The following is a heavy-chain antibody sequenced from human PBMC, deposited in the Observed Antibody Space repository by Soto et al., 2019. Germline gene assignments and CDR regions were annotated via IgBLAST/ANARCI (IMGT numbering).Heavy chain of an antibody. V-gene: IGHV3-23*01. J-gene: IGHJ4*02. Sequence: EVQLLESGGGLVQPGESLRLSCAASGFTFSSYAMSWVRQAPGKGLEWVSVISGSEDSTYYADSVKGRFTISRDNSKNTLYLQMNSLRAEDTAVYYCAKRSSSSTFDYWGQGTLVIVSS. CDR3: AKRSSSSTFDY. CDR2: ISGSEDST. D-gene: IGHD6-6*01. CDR1: GFTFSSYA.